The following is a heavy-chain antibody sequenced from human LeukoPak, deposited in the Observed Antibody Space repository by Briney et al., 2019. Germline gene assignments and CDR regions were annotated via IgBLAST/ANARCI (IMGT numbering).Heavy chain of an antibody. Sequence: GGSLRLSCAASGFTVSSHDMSWVRQAPGKGLEWVSVIYMGGNTFYADSVKGRFTISRHTSKNTLYLQMNSLSAEDTAVYYCARVGDEVAYTRGYLDYWGQGTLVTVSS. D-gene: IGHD3-16*01. CDR1: GFTVSSHD. CDR3: ARVGDEVAYTRGYLDY. CDR2: IYMGGNT. J-gene: IGHJ4*02. V-gene: IGHV3-53*04.